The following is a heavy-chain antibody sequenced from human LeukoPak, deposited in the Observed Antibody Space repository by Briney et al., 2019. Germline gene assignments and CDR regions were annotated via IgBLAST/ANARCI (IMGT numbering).Heavy chain of an antibody. CDR1: GGSISSYY. J-gene: IGHJ3*02. D-gene: IGHD2-2*01. Sequence: SETLSLTCTVSGGSISSYYWSWIRQPAGKGLEWIGRIYTSGSTNYNPSLKSRVTMSVDTSKNRFSLKLSSVTAADTAVYYCARDRTWHCSSTSCLDAFGIWGQGTMVTVSS. V-gene: IGHV4-4*07. CDR2: IYTSGST. CDR3: ARDRTWHCSSTSCLDAFGI.